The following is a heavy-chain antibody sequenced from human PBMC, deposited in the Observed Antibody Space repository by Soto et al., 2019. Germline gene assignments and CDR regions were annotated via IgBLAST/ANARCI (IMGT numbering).Heavy chain of an antibody. V-gene: IGHV3-11*01. CDR2: ISSSGSSI. CDR1: GFPFSDYY. J-gene: IGHJ4*02. D-gene: IGHD5-18*01. CDR3: ARAVGIHLWYDY. Sequence: QVQLVESGGGLVNPGGSLRLSCAASGFPFSDYYMSWVRQAPGKGLEWVSYISSSGSSIYYADSVKGRFTISRDNAKNSLYLQMNSLRAEDTAVYYCARAVGIHLWYDYWGQGTLLTVSS.